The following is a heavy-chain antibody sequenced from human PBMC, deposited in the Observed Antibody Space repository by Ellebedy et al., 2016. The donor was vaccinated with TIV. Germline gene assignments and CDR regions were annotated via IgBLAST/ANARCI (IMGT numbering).Heavy chain of an antibody. D-gene: IGHD2-15*01. CDR2: INSDGIRS. CDR3: ATLTLAGPDR. J-gene: IGHJ5*02. CDR1: GFTFSSSW. Sequence: GESLKISCAASGFTFSSSWMHWVRQAPGKGLVWVSYINSDGIRSNYADALKGRFTISRDNAKNTLYLQLNSLRAEDTAVYYCATLTLAGPDRWGQGTLVTVSS. V-gene: IGHV3-74*01.